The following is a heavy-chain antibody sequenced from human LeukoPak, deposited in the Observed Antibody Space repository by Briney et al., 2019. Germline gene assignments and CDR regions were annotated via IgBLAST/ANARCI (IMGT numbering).Heavy chain of an antibody. D-gene: IGHD2-2*01. CDR3: ARVGYCSSTSCYSGFDP. CDR2: MNPNSGNT. CDR1: GYTFTSYD. J-gene: IGHJ5*02. Sequence: WASVEVSCKASGYTFTSYDINWVRQATGQGLEWMGWMNPNSGNTGYAQKFQGTVTMTRNTSISTAYMELSSLRSEDTAVYYCARVGYCSSTSCYSGFDPWGQGTLVTVSS. V-gene: IGHV1-8*01.